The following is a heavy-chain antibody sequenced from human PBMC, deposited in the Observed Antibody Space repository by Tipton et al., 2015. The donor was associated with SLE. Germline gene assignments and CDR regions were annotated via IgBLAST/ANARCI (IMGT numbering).Heavy chain of an antibody. CDR1: GFTFSDFG. CDR3: AARDGYKHTFDY. V-gene: IGHV3-23*01. CDR2: ISRSGVRT. J-gene: IGHJ4*02. Sequence: SLRLSCAASGFTFSDFGMNWVRQAPGKGLEWVSRISRSGVRTYYADSVKGRFTISRDNSKNTLYLQMNSLRAEDTAVYYCAARDGYKHTFDYWGQGTLVTVSS. D-gene: IGHD5-24*01.